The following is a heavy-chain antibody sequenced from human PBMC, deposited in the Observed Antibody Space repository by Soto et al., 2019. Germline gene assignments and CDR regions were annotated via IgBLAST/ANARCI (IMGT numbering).Heavy chain of an antibody. Sequence: ASVKVSCKASGYTFTSYAMHWVRQAPGQRLEWMGWINAGNGNTKYSQKFKGRVTITRDTSASTAYMELSSLRSEDTAVYYCARTEYYYDSSGYYDYGMDVWGQGTTVTVSS. CDR2: INAGNGNT. J-gene: IGHJ6*02. D-gene: IGHD3-22*01. CDR1: GYTFTSYA. V-gene: IGHV1-3*01. CDR3: ARTEYYYDSSGYYDYGMDV.